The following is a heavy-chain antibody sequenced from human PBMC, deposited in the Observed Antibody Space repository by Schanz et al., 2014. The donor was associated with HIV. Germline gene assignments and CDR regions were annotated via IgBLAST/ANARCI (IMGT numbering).Heavy chain of an antibody. D-gene: IGHD2-15*01. CDR2: ISESGGRT. J-gene: IGHJ4*02. V-gene: IGHV3-23*04. CDR3: AKFGRLLGNFDD. CDR1: GFTFDTYG. Sequence: VQLVESGGGVVQPGRSLRLSCAASGFTFDTYGIHWVRQAPGKGLEWVSSISESGGRTYYADSVNGRFTISRDNSKNTLYLQMNSLRAEDTAVYYCAKFGRLLGNFDDWGQGTLVTVSS.